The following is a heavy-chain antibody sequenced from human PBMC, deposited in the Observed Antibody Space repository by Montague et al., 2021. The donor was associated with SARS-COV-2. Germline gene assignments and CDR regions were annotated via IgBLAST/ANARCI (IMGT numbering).Heavy chain of an antibody. CDR1: GDSIRNGDYS. J-gene: IGHJ4*02. Sequence: SETLSLTCTVSGDSIRNGDYSWGWVRQPPGKGLEWIGNIYNGGTTFYNPSPKSRVTIFVDTSKNQFSLKLSSVTAADTAVYYCATRTRYPQNDFGFWGQGTLVTVSS. D-gene: IGHD2-15*01. V-gene: IGHV4-39*01. CDR2: IYNGGTT. CDR3: ATRTRYPQNDFGF.